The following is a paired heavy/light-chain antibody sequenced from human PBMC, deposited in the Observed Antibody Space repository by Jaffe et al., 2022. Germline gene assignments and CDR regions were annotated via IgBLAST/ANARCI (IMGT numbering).Light chain of an antibody. CDR2: AAS. Sequence: DIQMTQSPSSLSASVGDRVTITCRASQSISSYLNWYQQKPGKAPKLLIYAASSLQSGVPSRFSGSGSGTDFTLTISSLQPEDFATYYCQQSYSTPPSITFGQGTRLEIK. CDR3: QQSYSTPPSIT. V-gene: IGKV1-39*01. CDR1: QSISSY. J-gene: IGKJ5*01.
Heavy chain of an antibody. V-gene: IGHV4-38-2*01. CDR3: ASTAGYSSSWYISTFDI. Sequence: QVQLQESGPGLVKPSETLSLTCAVSGYSISSGYYWGWIRQPPGKGLEWIGSIYHSGSTYYNPSLKSRVTISVDTSKNQFSLKLSSVTAADTAVYYCASTAGYSSSWYISTFDIWGQGTMVTVSS. J-gene: IGHJ3*02. CDR1: GYSISSGYY. D-gene: IGHD6-13*01. CDR2: IYHSGST.